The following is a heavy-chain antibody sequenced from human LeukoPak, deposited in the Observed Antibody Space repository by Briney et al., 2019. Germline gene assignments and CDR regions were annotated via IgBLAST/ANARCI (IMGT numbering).Heavy chain of an antibody. J-gene: IGHJ4*02. CDR2: INNDGSST. D-gene: IGHD3-22*01. V-gene: IGHV3-74*01. CDR1: GSTFSSYW. Sequence: PGGSLRLSCAASGSTFSSYWMHWVRQAPGKGLVWVSRINNDGSSTRYADSVKGRFTISGDNAKNTLYLQMNSLRAEDTAVYYCARSGDRPYYFDSSGYHYWGQGTLVTVSS. CDR3: ARSGDRPYYFDSSGYHY.